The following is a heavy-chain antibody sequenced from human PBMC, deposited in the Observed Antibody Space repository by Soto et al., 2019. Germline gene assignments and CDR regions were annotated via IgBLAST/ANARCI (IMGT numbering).Heavy chain of an antibody. Sequence: QVQLVQSGAEVKKPGSSVKVSCKASGGTFSSYAISWVRQAPGQGLEWMGGIIPIFGTANYAQKFKGRVTITADESTSTAYMELSSLRSEDTAVYYCARRRHCSSTSCSPYYYYGMDVWGQGTTVTVSS. V-gene: IGHV1-69*01. D-gene: IGHD2-2*01. CDR3: ARRRHCSSTSCSPYYYYGMDV. CDR1: GGTFSSYA. J-gene: IGHJ6*02. CDR2: IIPIFGTA.